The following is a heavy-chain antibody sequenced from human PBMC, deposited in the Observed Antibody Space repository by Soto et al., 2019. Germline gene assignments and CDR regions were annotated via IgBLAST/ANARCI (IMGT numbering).Heavy chain of an antibody. D-gene: IGHD1-26*01. V-gene: IGHV1-2*02. CDR2: INPKSGGT. CDR3: ARDLAKGGGSAGFDY. J-gene: IGHJ4*01. CDR1: GYTFTVYY. Sequence: GDSVKASCKASGYTFTVYYMNWVRKAHGQGLEGMWLINPKSGGTMYPQKFQGRVTMTWDTSISTAYMALTRLRSDDTAVYYCARDLAKGGGSAGFDYWG.